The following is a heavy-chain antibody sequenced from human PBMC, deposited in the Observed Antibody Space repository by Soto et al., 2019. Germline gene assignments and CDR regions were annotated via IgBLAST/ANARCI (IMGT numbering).Heavy chain of an antibody. CDR2: INSDGSST. CDR3: ARAAYSSSWYDRGRDYYFDY. D-gene: IGHD6-13*01. V-gene: IGHV3-74*01. CDR1: GFTFSSYW. Sequence: PGGSLRLSCAASGFTFSSYWMHWVRQAPGKGLVWVSRINSDGSSTSYADSVKGRFTISRDNAKNTLYLQMNSLRAEDTAVYYCARAAYSSSWYDRGRDYYFDYWGQGTLVTVSS. J-gene: IGHJ4*02.